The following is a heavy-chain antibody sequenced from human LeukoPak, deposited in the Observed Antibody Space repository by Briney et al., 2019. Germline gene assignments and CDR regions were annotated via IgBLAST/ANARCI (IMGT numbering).Heavy chain of an antibody. Sequence: GGSLRLSCAASGFTFSSYSMNRVRQAPGKGLEWVSSISSSSSYIYYADSVKGRFTISRDNAKNSLYLQMNSLRAEDTAVYYCXXXXLSHTVTTVYWGQGTLVTVSS. CDR1: GFTFSSYS. V-gene: IGHV3-21*01. D-gene: IGHD4-4*01. J-gene: IGHJ4*02. CDR3: XXXXLSHTVTTVY. CDR2: ISSSSSYI.